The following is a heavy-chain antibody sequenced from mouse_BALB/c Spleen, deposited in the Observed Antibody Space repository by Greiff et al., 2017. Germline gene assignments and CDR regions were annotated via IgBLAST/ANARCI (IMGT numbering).Heavy chain of an antibody. Sequence: DVMLVESGGGLVQPGGSLKLSCAASGFTFSSYGMSWVRQNPDKRLELVATINSNGGSTYYPDSVKGRFTISRDNAKNTLYLQMSSLKSEDTAMYYCAREALLKAMDYWGQGTSVTVSS. D-gene: IGHD1-3*01. CDR2: INSNGGST. V-gene: IGHV5-6-3*01. J-gene: IGHJ4*01. CDR3: AREALLKAMDY. CDR1: GFTFSSYG.